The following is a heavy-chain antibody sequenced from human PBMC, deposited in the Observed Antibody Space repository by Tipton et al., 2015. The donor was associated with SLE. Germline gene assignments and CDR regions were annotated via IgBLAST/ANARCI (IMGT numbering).Heavy chain of an antibody. J-gene: IGHJ4*02. CDR2: IYYRGST. D-gene: IGHD1-14*01. CDR3: ARDRPDYYFDY. CDR1: GGSISSSSYY. Sequence: TLSLTCTVSGGSISSSSYYWGWIRQPPGKGLEWIGNIYYRGSTHYNPSLKSRVTISVDTSKNQFSLKLSSVTAADTAVYYCARDRPDYYFDYWGQGILVTVSS. V-gene: IGHV4-39*07.